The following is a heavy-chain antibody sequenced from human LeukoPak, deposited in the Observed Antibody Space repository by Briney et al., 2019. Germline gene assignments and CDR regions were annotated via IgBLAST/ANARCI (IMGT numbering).Heavy chain of an antibody. CDR1: VLILNLSCLMCGNYE. D-gene: IGHD5-12*01. CDR2: ISSSGGTM. J-gene: IGHJ4*02. CDR3: PSLIVASNFDH. V-gene: IGHV3-48*03. Sequence: GRSLRLSCGASVLILNLSCLMCGNYEMYWVRQAPGKGLGCVSYISSSGGTMYYADSVKDRFTIFRDNAKNTSDQPMNSRSAGVSAGYYGPSLIVASNFDHWGRGILVTVSS.